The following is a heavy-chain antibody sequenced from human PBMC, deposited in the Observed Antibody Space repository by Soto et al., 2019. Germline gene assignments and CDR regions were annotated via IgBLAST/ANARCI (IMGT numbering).Heavy chain of an antibody. V-gene: IGHV1-24*01. CDR3: ATSTPDGYYIVAFDI. J-gene: IGHJ3*02. CDR1: GYTLTELS. CDR2: FDPEDGET. Sequence: SSGKVSCKVSGYTLTELSMHWVRQAPGKGLEWMGGFDPEDGETIYAQKCQGRVTMTEDTSTDTAYMELSSLRSEDTAVYYCATSTPDGYYIVAFDIWGQGRKVTVSS. D-gene: IGHD3-3*01.